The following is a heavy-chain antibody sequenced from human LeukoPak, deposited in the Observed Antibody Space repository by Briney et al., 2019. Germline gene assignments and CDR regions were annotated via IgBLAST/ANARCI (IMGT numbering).Heavy chain of an antibody. CDR2: ISWDGGST. V-gene: IGHV3-43*01. D-gene: IGHD2-2*01. Sequence: PRGSLRLSCAASGFTFDDYTMHWVRRAPGKGLEWVSLISWDGGSTYYADSVKGRFTISRDNSKNSLYLQMNSLRTEDTALYYCAKGRYCSSTSCPNYIDYWGQGTLVTVSS. CDR1: GFTFDDYT. J-gene: IGHJ4*02. CDR3: AKGRYCSSTSCPNYIDY.